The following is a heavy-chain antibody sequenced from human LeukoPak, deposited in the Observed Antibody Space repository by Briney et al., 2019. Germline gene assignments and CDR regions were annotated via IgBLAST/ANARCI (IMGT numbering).Heavy chain of an antibody. Sequence: GGSLRLSCAASGFPFSSYSMNWVRQAPGKGLEWVSSISSSSTYIYYADSVKGRFTISRDNAKNSLYLLMNSLRAEDTAVYYCASKMTMVRGVIITPDYWGQGTLVTVSS. CDR2: ISSSSTYI. CDR1: GFPFSSYS. D-gene: IGHD3-10*01. J-gene: IGHJ4*02. CDR3: ASKMTMVRGVIITPDY. V-gene: IGHV3-21*01.